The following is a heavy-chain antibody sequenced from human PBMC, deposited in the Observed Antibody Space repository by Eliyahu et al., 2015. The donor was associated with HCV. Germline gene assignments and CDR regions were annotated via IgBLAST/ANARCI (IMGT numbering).Heavy chain of an antibody. CDR2: IWYDGSNK. V-gene: IGHV3-33*01. CDR1: GFTFSSYG. CDR3: ARDQDDRWGVIDIAIDY. J-gene: IGHJ4*02. D-gene: IGHD3-16*02. Sequence: QVQLVESGGGVVQPGRSLRLSCSASGFTFSSYGMHWVRQAPGKGLEWVAVIWYDGSNKYYADSVKGRFTISRDNSKNTLYLQMNSLRAEDTAVYYCARDQDDRWGVIDIAIDYWGQGTLVTVSS.